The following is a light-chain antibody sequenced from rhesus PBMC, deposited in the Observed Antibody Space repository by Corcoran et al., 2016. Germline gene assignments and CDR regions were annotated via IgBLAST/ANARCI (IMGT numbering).Light chain of an antibody. CDR1: QGTRTY. V-gene: IGKV1-43*01. Sequence: DIQMTQSPSSLFASAGDRVTITRRASQGTRTYLNWYQQKPGKTPKRLIYSASSLEIGVPSRFSGGGSWTEFTLTLSSLRPDDFATYYCLQYNGNPCSFGQGTKVEIK. J-gene: IGKJ2*01. CDR3: LQYNGNPCS. CDR2: SAS.